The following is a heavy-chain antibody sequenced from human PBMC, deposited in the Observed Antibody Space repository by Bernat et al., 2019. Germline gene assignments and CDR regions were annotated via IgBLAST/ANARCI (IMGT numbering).Heavy chain of an antibody. J-gene: IGHJ6*02. CDR2: IWYVGSNK. D-gene: IGHD6-19*01. Sequence: QVQLVESGGGVVQPGRSLRLSCAASGFTFSSYGMHWVRQAPGKGLEWVAVIWYVGSNKYYSDSVKGRFNISRDNSKNTLYLQMNSLRAEDTAVYYCARSREVAGTGGYYYYYGMDVWGQGTTVTVSS. CDR1: GFTFSSYG. V-gene: IGHV3-33*01. CDR3: ARSREVAGTGGYYYYYGMDV.